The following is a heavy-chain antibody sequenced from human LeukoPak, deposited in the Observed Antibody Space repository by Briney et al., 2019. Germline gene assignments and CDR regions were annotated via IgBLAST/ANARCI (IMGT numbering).Heavy chain of an antibody. CDR1: GGSISNYY. V-gene: IGHV4-59*01. Sequence: SETLSLTCTVSGGSISNYYWSWIRQPPGKGLEWIGYIYSSGSTNYNPSLKSRVIISVDTSKNQFSLKLSSVTAADTAVYYCARNTGKAVTFDYWGQGTLVTVSS. CDR3: ARNTGKAVTFDY. D-gene: IGHD6-19*01. J-gene: IGHJ4*02. CDR2: IYSSGST.